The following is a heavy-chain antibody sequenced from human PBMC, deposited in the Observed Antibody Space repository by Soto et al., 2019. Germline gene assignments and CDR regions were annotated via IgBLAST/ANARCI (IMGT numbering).Heavy chain of an antibody. V-gene: IGHV3-15*01. CDR2: FRSKAAGGTT. CDR3: VAGVPVLFSNYFDY. D-gene: IGHD3-3*02. J-gene: IGHJ4*02. CDR1: GFTFTAAW. Sequence: GGSLRLSCAASGFTFTAAWMNWVRQPPGKGPEWVGRFRSKAAGGTTDYAAPVKGRFTISRDDSKNLVQLQMSSLKIEDTAVYFWVAGVPVLFSNYFDYWGQGTLVTVS.